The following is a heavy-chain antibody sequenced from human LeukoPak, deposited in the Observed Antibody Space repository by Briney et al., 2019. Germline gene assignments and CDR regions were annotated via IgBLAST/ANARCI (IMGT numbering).Heavy chain of an antibody. Sequence: GGSLRLSCAASGFTFSSYAMHWVRQAPGKGLEWVAVISYDGSNKYYADSVKGRFTISRDNSKNTLYLQMNSLRAEDTAVYYCAKSNVVVTAMIYYYYMDVWGKGTTVTISS. V-gene: IGHV3-30*04. CDR3: AKSNVVVTAMIYYYYMDV. CDR1: GFTFSSYA. D-gene: IGHD2-21*02. CDR2: ISYDGSNK. J-gene: IGHJ6*03.